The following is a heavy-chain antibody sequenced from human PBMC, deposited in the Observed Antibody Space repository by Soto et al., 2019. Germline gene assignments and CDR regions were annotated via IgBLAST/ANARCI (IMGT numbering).Heavy chain of an antibody. D-gene: IGHD1-26*01. CDR3: VKDQMRGSAHADAFDI. Sequence: GGSLRLSCSASGFTFSSYAMHWVRQAPGKGLEYVSAISSNGGSTYYADSVKGRFTISRDNSKNTLYLQMSSLRAEDTAVYYCVKDQMRGSAHADAFDIWCPGTMVTVSS. CDR2: ISSNGGST. CDR1: GFTFSSYA. V-gene: IGHV3-64D*06. J-gene: IGHJ3*02.